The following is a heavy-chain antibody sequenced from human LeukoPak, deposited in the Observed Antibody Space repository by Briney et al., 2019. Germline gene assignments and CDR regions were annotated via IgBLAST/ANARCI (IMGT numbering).Heavy chain of an antibody. Sequence: SETLSLTCTVSGGSISSYYWSWSRQPPGKGLEWIGYIYYSGSTNYNPSLKSRVTMSVDTSKNQFSLKLSSVTAADTAVYYCARDTYYYDSSGYWADYWGQGTLVTVSS. CDR2: IYYSGST. CDR1: GGSISSYY. J-gene: IGHJ4*02. CDR3: ARDTYYYDSSGYWADY. D-gene: IGHD3-22*01. V-gene: IGHV4-59*12.